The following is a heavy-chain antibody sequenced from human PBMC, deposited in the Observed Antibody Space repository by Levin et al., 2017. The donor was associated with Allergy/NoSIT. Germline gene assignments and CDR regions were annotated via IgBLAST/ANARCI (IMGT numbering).Heavy chain of an antibody. CDR3: ARDHRYYDFSTRPEYGMDV. CDR2: ISAYNGNT. V-gene: IGHV1-18*01. J-gene: IGHJ6*02. D-gene: IGHD3-3*01. Sequence: ASVKVSCKASGYTFTSYGISWVRQAPGQGLEWMGWISAYNGNTNYAQKLQGRVTMTTDTSTSTAYMELRSLRSDDTAVYYCARDHRYYDFSTRPEYGMDVWGQGTTVTVSS. CDR1: GYTFTSYG.